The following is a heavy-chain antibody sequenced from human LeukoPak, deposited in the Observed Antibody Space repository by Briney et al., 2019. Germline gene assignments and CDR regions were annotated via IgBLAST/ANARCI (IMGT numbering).Heavy chain of an antibody. V-gene: IGHV4-59*01. Sequence: SETLSLTCAVSGGSISNNYWSWIRQPPGKGLEWIGYIYYSGGTNYNASLKSRLTISVDTSKKQFSLRLSSVTAADTAVYYCARVEEGYGSGRRENYYYYYMDVWGKGTTVTISS. D-gene: IGHD3-10*01. CDR2: IYYSGGT. CDR1: GGSISNNY. CDR3: ARVEEGYGSGRRENYYYYYMDV. J-gene: IGHJ6*03.